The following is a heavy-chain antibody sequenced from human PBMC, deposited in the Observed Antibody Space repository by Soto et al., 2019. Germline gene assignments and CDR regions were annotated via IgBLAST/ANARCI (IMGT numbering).Heavy chain of an antibody. CDR1: GGSISSGDYY. CDR2: IYYSGST. Sequence: SETLSLTCTVSGGSISSGDYYWSWIRQPPGKGLEWIGYIYYSGSTYYNPSLKSRVTISVDTSKNQFSLKLSSVTAADTAVYYCVSIAAETYGMDVWGQGTTVTVS. J-gene: IGHJ6*02. D-gene: IGHD6-13*01. V-gene: IGHV4-30-4*01. CDR3: VSIAAETYGMDV.